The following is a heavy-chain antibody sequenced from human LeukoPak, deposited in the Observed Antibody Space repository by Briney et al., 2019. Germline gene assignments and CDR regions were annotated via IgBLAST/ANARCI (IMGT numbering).Heavy chain of an antibody. CDR1: GFTFSSYS. J-gene: IGHJ4*02. CDR3: ARGVVVGFDY. CDR2: ISSSSSTI. D-gene: IGHD2-15*01. V-gene: IGHV3-48*04. Sequence: PGGSLRLSCAASGFTFSSYSMNWVRQAPGKELEWVSYISSSSSTIYYADSVKGRFTISRDNAKNSLYLQMNSLRAEDTAVYYCARGVVVGFDYWGQGTLVTVSS.